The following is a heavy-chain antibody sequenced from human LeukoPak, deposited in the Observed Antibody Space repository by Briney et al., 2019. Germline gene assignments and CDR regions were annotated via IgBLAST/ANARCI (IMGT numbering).Heavy chain of an antibody. CDR3: ARELGSSIGIAAAGCDY. D-gene: IGHD6-13*01. CDR1: GYTFTGYY. J-gene: IGHJ4*02. V-gene: IGHV1-2*02. CDR2: INPNSGGT. Sequence: GASVKVSCKASGYTFTGYYMHWVRQAPGQGLEWMGWINPNSGGTNYAQKFQGRVTMTRGTSISTAYMELSRLRSDDTAVYYCARELGSSIGIAAAGCDYWGQGTLVTVSS.